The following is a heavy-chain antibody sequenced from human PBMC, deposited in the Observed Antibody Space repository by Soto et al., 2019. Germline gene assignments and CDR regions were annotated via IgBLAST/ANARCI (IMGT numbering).Heavy chain of an antibody. CDR3: ARVSGWYFLDY. V-gene: IGHV1-3*01. J-gene: IGHJ4*02. CDR2: INAGNGNT. Sequence: GASVKVSCKASGYTYISYSMHWVRQAPGQRLEWMGWINAGNGNTKYSQKFQGRVTITRDTSASTVYMELSSLRSEDTAVYYCARVSGWYFLDYWGQGTLVTVSS. CDR1: GYTYISYS. D-gene: IGHD6-19*01.